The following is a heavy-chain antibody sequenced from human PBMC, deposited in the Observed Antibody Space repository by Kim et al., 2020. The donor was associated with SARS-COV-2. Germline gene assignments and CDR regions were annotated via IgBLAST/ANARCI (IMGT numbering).Heavy chain of an antibody. CDR2: FGTA. CDR3: ATDNPFDY. J-gene: IGHJ4*02. Sequence: FGTANYAQKFPGRVTITAEDSTSTAYMELSSLRSEDTAVYYCATDNPFDYWGQGTLVTVSS. V-gene: IGHV1-69*01.